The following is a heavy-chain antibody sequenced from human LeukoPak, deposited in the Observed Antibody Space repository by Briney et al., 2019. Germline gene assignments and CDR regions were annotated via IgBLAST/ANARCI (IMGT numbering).Heavy chain of an antibody. Sequence: GGSLRLSCAASGFSFSSYAMSWVRQAPGKGLEWVAVISYDGSNKYYADSVKGRFTISRDNSKNTLYLQMNSLRAEDTAVYYCVKYYSTGEGYWGQGTLVTVSS. CDR2: ISYDGSNK. J-gene: IGHJ4*02. D-gene: IGHD4-11*01. CDR3: VKYYSTGEGY. CDR1: GFSFSSYA. V-gene: IGHV3-30*18.